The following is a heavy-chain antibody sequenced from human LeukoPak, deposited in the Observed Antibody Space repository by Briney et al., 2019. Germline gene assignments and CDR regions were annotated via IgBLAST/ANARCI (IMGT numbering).Heavy chain of an antibody. CDR2: ISGYNGDT. Sequence: ASVKVSCTASGYSFTNFGVTWVRQAPGQGLEWIGWISGYNGDTNYAQRFQGRVTMTTDSSTSTGYMELKNLRSDDTATFYCVRAPADPLRPFGMNVWGQGTTVSVSS. D-gene: IGHD3-16*01. CDR1: GYSFTNFG. J-gene: IGHJ6*02. V-gene: IGHV1-18*01. CDR3: VRAPADPLRPFGMNV.